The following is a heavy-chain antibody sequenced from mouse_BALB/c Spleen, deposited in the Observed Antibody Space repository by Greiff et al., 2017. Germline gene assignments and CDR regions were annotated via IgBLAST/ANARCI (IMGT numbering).Heavy chain of an antibody. J-gene: IGHJ3*01. CDR1: GFTFSSYA. Sequence: EVQGVESGGGLVKPGGSLKLSCAASGFTFSSYAMSWVRQTPEKRLEWVASISSGGSTYYPDSVKGRFTISRDNARNILYLQMSSLRSEDTAMYYCARDHYYGSSLAWFAYWAQGTLVTVSA. CDR3: ARDHYYGSSLAWFAY. V-gene: IGHV5-6-5*01. CDR2: ISSGGST. D-gene: IGHD1-1*01.